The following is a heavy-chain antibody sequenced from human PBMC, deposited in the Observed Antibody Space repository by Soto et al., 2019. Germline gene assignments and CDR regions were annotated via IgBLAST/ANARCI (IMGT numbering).Heavy chain of an antibody. V-gene: IGHV5-10-1*01. CDR3: ARRNVAAAGKSNSGVYYYYGMDV. J-gene: IGHJ6*02. D-gene: IGHD6-13*01. CDR1: GCSFTSYG. Sequence: PGDSLKICWKGAGCSFTSYGSSWVRQMPGKGLEWMGRIDPSDSYTNYSPSFQGHVTISADKSISTAYLQWSSLKASDTAMYYCARRNVAAAGKSNSGVYYYYGMDVWGQGTTVTVSS. CDR2: IDPSDSYT.